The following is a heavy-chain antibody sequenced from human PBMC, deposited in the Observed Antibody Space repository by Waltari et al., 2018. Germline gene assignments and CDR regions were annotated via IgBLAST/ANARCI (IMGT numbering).Heavy chain of an antibody. V-gene: IGHV3-21*01. CDR2: IRSSSSYI. CDR1: GFTFSSYS. J-gene: IGHJ4*02. D-gene: IGHD1-26*01. CDR3: ARGGPLGSRADY. Sequence: EVQLVESGGGLVKPGGSLRLSCAASGFTFSSYSMNWVRQAPGKGLGWVSYIRSSSSYIYYADSVKGRFTISRDNAKNSLYLQMNSLRAEDTAVYYCARGGPLGSRADYWGQGTLVTVSS.